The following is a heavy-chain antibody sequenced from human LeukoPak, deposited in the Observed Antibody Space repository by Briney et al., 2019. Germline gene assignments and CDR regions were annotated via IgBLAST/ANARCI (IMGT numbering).Heavy chain of an antibody. D-gene: IGHD3-22*01. V-gene: IGHV1-18*01. CDR2: ISAYNGNT. J-gene: IGHJ4*02. Sequence: GASVKVSCKASGYTFTSYGISWVRQAPGQGLEWMGWISAYNGNTNYAQKLQGRVTMTTDTSTSTAYMELRSLRSEDTAVYYCARGPTYYYDSSLTVINSYFDYWGQGTLVTVSS. CDR3: ARGPTYYYDSSLTVINSYFDY. CDR1: GYTFTSYG.